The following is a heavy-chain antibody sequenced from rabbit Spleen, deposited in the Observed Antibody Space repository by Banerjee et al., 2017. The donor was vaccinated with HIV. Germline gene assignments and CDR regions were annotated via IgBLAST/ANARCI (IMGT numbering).Heavy chain of an antibody. CDR2: IYAAGSGDT. CDR1: GFSFNSGFW. V-gene: IGHV1S45*01. Sequence: QQQLEESGGDLVKPEGSLTLTCTASGFSFNSGFWVCWVRQAPGKGLEWIACIYAAGSGDTDHANWATGRFTISKTSSTTVTLQMTSLTAADTATYFCARGVYDDYDTYYFDLWGPGTLVTVS. J-gene: IGHJ4*01. D-gene: IGHD2-1*01. CDR3: ARGVYDDYDTYYFDL.